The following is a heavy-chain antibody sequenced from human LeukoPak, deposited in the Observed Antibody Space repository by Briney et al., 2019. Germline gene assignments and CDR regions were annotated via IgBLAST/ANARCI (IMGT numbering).Heavy chain of an antibody. D-gene: IGHD6-6*01. CDR1: GYTFTSYG. CDR2: ITPYNGNT. V-gene: IGHV1-18*01. CDR3: ARGGSSTPSPNFDS. Sequence: ASVKVSCKASGYTFTSYGLSWVRQAPGQGLEWMGWITPYNGNTNYARKFQGRVTMTTDTSTNTAYMELRSLRSDDTAVYFCARGGSSTPSPNFDSWGQGALVTVSS. J-gene: IGHJ4*02.